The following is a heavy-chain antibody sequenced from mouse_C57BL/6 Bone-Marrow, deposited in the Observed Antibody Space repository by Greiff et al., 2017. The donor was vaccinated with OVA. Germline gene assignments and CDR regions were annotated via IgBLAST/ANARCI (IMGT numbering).Heavy chain of an antibody. J-gene: IGHJ2*01. CDR1: GYTFTSYG. D-gene: IGHD1-1*01. V-gene: IGHV1-81*01. CDR2: IYPRSGNT. Sequence: VQLQESGAELARPGASVKLSCKASGYTFTSYGISWVKQRTGQGLEWIGEIYPRSGNTHYNEKFKGKATLTADKSSSTAYMELRSLTSEDSAVYFCARGTTVVHYFDYWGQGTTLTVSS. CDR3: ARGTTVVHYFDY.